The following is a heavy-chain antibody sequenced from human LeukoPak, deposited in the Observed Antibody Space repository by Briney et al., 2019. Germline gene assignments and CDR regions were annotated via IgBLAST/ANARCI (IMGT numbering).Heavy chain of an antibody. Sequence: GRSLRLSCAASGFTFSSYGMHWVRHAPGQGLEWVAVIWYDGSNKYYADSVKGRFTISRDNSKNTLYLQMNSLRAEDTAVYYCARQLDYDAFDIWGQGTMVTVSS. J-gene: IGHJ3*02. CDR3: ARQLDYDAFDI. CDR2: IWYDGSNK. CDR1: GFTFSSYG. D-gene: IGHD3/OR15-3a*01. V-gene: IGHV3-33*01.